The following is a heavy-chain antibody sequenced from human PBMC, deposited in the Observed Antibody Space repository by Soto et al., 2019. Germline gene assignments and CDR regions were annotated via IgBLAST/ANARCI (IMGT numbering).Heavy chain of an antibody. J-gene: IGHJ5*02. V-gene: IGHV3-53*01. Sequence: EVQLVESGGGLMQPGGSLRLSCAVSGFTVSSNYMSWVRQAPGKGLEWVSVIYSGGTTYYADSVKGRFTISRDISQNTLYLQMNSLRAEDTALYYCARSAGSGWYLSRFDPWGQGTLVTVSS. D-gene: IGHD6-19*01. CDR3: ARSAGSGWYLSRFDP. CDR1: GFTVSSNY. CDR2: IYSGGTT.